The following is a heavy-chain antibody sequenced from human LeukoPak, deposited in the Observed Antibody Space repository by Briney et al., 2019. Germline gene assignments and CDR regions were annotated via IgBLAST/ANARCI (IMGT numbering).Heavy chain of an antibody. CDR2: ISGSSSYI. CDR3: ARGYNYGPGYMDV. V-gene: IGHV3-21*01. D-gene: IGHD3-10*01. J-gene: IGHJ6*03. CDR1: GFTFSSYT. Sequence: GRSLRLSCAGTGFTFSSYTMNWVRQAAGKGLEWVSSISGSSSYIYNADSVKGRFSISRDNAKNSLYLQMNSLRAEDTAVYYCARGYNYGPGYMDVWGKGTTVTVSS.